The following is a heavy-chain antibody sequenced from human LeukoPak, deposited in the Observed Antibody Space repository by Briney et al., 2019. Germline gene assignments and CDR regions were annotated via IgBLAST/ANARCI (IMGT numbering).Heavy chain of an antibody. CDR1: GYTFTGYY. Sequence: GASVKVSCKASGYTFTGYYMHWVRQAPGQGLEWMGWINPNSGGTNYAQKFQGRVTMTRDTSISTAYMELSRMRSDDTAVYYCAILPRGIVGATMDFNYWGQGTLVTVSS. CDR3: AILPRGIVGATMDFNY. CDR2: INPNSGGT. J-gene: IGHJ4*02. D-gene: IGHD1-26*01. V-gene: IGHV1-2*02.